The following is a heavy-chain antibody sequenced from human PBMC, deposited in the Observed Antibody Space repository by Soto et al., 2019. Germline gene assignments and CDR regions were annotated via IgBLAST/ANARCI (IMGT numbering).Heavy chain of an antibody. D-gene: IGHD5-18*01. CDR2: IYPGDSDT. CDR3: ARSSYGNYYYYGMDV. V-gene: IGHV5-51*01. J-gene: IGHJ6*02. Sequence: PGESLKISCKGSGYSFTSYWIGWVRQMPGKGLEWMGIIYPGDSDTRYSPSFQGQVTISADKSISTAYLQWSSLKASDTAMYYCARSSYGNYYYYGMDVWGQGTTGTVSS. CDR1: GYSFTSYW.